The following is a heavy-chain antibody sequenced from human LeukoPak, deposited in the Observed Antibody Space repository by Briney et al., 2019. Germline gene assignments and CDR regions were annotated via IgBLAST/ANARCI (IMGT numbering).Heavy chain of an antibody. V-gene: IGHV3-30*04. J-gene: IGHJ4*02. CDR2: IAHDETNR. D-gene: IGHD2-2*01. CDR1: GFTFGSYA. CDR3: ARDLLPGAPDYFDY. Sequence: GGSLRLSCAASGFTFGSYAMHWGRHAPRKGLEWVAVIAHDETNRFYADSVKGRFTISRDNSMNTLYLRMNSLGPEDTAVYFCARDLLPGAPDYFDYWGQGTLVTVSS.